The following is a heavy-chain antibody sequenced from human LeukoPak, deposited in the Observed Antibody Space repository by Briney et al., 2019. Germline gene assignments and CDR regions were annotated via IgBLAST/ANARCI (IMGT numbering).Heavy chain of an antibody. CDR2: MSPNNGNT. D-gene: IGHD2-2*01. CDR3: AREYCSSTSCYWSFDY. V-gene: IGHV1-8*01. Sequence: ASVKVSCKPSGYTFTNYDINWVRQATGQGLEWMGWMSPNNGNTGYAQKFQGRVTMTRNTSISTAYMELSSLRSEDTAVYYCAREYCSSTSCYWSFDYWGQGTLVTVSS. J-gene: IGHJ4*02. CDR1: GYTFTNYD.